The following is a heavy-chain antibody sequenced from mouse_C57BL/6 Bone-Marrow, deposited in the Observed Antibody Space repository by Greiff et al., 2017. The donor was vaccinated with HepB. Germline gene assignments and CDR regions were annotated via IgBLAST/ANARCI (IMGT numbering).Heavy chain of an antibody. CDR1: GYTFTSYG. CDR2: IYPRNGNT. Sequence: QVQLKESGAELARPGASVKLSCKASGYTFTSYGISWVKQRTGQGLEWIGEIYPRNGNTYYNEKFKGKATLTADKSSSTAFMELSSLTSEDSAVYFCARCFYSMDYWGQGTSVTVSS. CDR3: ARCFYSMDY. V-gene: IGHV1-81*01. J-gene: IGHJ4*01.